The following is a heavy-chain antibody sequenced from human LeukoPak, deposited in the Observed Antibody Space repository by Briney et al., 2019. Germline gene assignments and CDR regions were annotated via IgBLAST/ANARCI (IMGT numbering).Heavy chain of an antibody. J-gene: IGHJ3*02. D-gene: IGHD1-26*01. V-gene: IGHV4-4*02. CDR1: GFTFSSYW. CDR2: IYHSGST. Sequence: GSLRLSCVASGFTFSSYWMHWVRQPPGKGLEWIGEIYHSGSTNYNPSLKSRVTISVDKSKNQFSLKLSSVTAADTAVYYCAREMWELLNRAAFDIWGQGTMVTVSS. CDR3: AREMWELLNRAAFDI.